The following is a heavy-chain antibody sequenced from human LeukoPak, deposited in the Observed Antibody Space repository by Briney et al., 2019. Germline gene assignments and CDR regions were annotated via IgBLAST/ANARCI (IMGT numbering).Heavy chain of an antibody. J-gene: IGHJ4*02. Sequence: SETLSLTCTVSGASISVSDYFWGWIRQPPGKGLEWIGSVYYSGTTYYSPSLKSRVTISVDTSKNQFSLKLHSVTAADTAVYYCARRRAPYYEWGQGTPVTVSS. CDR2: VYYSGTT. CDR3: ARRRAPYYE. V-gene: IGHV4-39*01. D-gene: IGHD3-22*01. CDR1: GASISVSDYF.